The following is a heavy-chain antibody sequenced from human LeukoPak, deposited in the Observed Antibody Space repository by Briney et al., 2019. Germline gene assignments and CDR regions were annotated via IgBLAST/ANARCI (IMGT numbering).Heavy chain of an antibody. V-gene: IGHV3-48*03. CDR1: GFTFSSYE. Sequence: PGGSLRLSCTASGFTFSSYEFNWVRQAPGKGLEWVSYISSSGRAILYADSVKGRCTISRDNAKNSLCLQMNSLRAEDTAVYHCARGDGYCSSTSCYAGPSYGLDVWGEGTTVTVSS. D-gene: IGHD2-2*03. CDR3: ARGDGYCSSTSCYAGPSYGLDV. CDR2: ISSSGRAI. J-gene: IGHJ6*04.